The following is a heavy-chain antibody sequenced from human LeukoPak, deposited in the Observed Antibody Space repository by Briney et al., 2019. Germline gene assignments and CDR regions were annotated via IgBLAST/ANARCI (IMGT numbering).Heavy chain of an antibody. CDR2: ISYDGSNK. CDR1: GFTFSSYG. D-gene: IGHD3-10*01. V-gene: IGHV3-30*18. Sequence: GGSLRLSCAASGFTFSSYGMHWVRQAPGKGLEWVAVISYDGSNKYYADSVKGRFTISRDNSKNTLYLQMNSLRAEDTAVYYCAKEITGPGFDPWGQGTLVTVSS. CDR3: AKEITGPGFDP. J-gene: IGHJ5*02.